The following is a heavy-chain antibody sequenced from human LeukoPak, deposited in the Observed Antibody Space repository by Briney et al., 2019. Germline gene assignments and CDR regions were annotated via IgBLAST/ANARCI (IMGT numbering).Heavy chain of an antibody. J-gene: IGHJ4*02. CDR3: ARGPYPEGFGAGSIGY. Sequence: GGSLRLSCAASGFTFSTSIMSWVRQAPGKGLEWVSYITSSSPIYYADSVKGRFTISRDNAKNSLYLQLNSLRAEDTAVYYCARGPYPEGFGAGSIGYWGQGTLVTVSS. D-gene: IGHD3-16*01. V-gene: IGHV3-48*01. CDR1: GFTFSTSI. CDR2: ITSSSPI.